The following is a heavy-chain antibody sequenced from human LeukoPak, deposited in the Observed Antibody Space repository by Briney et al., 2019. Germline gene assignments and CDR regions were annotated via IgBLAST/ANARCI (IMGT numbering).Heavy chain of an antibody. Sequence: SETLSLTCAVYGGSLSGYYWSWIRQPPGKGLEWIGEINHSGSTNYNPSLKSRVTISVDTSKNQFSLKLSSVTAADTAVYYCARGYYYGSGNWGQGTLVTVSS. CDR2: INHSGST. D-gene: IGHD3-10*01. V-gene: IGHV4-34*01. CDR3: ARGYYYGSGN. CDR1: GGSLSGYY. J-gene: IGHJ4*02.